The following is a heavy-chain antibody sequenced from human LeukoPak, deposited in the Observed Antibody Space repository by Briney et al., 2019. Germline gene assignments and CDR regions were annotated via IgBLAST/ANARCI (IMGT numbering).Heavy chain of an antibody. V-gene: IGHV1-2*02. J-gene: IGHJ3*02. Sequence: ASVKVSCKASEYTFIGYYVHWVRQAPGQGLEWMGWINSKSGGTNYAQKFQGRVAMTRDTSISTAYMELSRLRSGDTAVYYCARGGITMIVVVIDIWGQGTMVTVSS. CDR1: EYTFIGYY. CDR2: INSKSGGT. CDR3: ARGGITMIVVVIDI. D-gene: IGHD3-22*01.